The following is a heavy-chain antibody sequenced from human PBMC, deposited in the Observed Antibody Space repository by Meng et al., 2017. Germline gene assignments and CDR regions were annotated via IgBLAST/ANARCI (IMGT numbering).Heavy chain of an antibody. V-gene: IGHV3-30*01. CDR2: ISYDGSNK. D-gene: IGHD3-22*01. CDR1: GFTFSRYA. Sequence: VQLVESEGGVVPPGRSLRLSCAASGFTFSRYAMHWVRQAPGKGLEWVAVISYDGSNKYYADSVKGRFTISRDNSKNTLYLQMNSLRAEDTAVYYCATMIVVNYWGQGTLVTVSS. J-gene: IGHJ4*02. CDR3: ATMIVVNY.